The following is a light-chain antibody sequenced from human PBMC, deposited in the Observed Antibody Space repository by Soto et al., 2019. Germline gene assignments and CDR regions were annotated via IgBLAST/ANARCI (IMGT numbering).Light chain of an antibody. J-gene: IGKJ2*01. CDR2: GSS. CDR1: QTVSNNY. V-gene: IGKV3-20*01. CDR3: QQYGSSPPYT. Sequence: EVVLTQSPVPLSLSQGEKATLSCRASQTVSNNYLAWYQQKPGQAPRLLIFGSSDRATGIPDRFSGSGSGTDFTLTISRLEPEDFAVYYCQQYGSSPPYTFGQGTKLEIK.